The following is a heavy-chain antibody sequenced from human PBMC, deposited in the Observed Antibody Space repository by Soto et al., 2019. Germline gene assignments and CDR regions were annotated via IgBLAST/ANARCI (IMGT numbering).Heavy chain of an antibody. CDR2: IGTAGDT. J-gene: IGHJ6*02. D-gene: IGHD2-2*01. V-gene: IGHV3-13*01. CDR3: ARVAPEKYQLLLPLYGMDV. Sequence: EVQLVESGGGLVQPGGSLRLSCAASGFTFSSYDMHWVRQATGKGLEWVSAIGTAGDTYYPGSVKGRFTISRENAKNSLYLQMNSLRDVDTAVYYCARVAPEKYQLLLPLYGMDVWGQGTTVTVSS. CDR1: GFTFSSYD.